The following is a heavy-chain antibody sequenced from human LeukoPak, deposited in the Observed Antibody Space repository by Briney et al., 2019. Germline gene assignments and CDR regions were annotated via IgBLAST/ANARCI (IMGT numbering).Heavy chain of an antibody. CDR3: ARDVGIGSGSYSFDY. Sequence: GASVKVSCKASGYTFNTYGISWVRQAPGQGLEWMGWISVYSGDTKYAQKLQGRVTMTTDTSTSTAYMELRSLTSDDTAIYYCARDVGIGSGSYSFDYWGQGTLVTVSS. D-gene: IGHD3-10*01. V-gene: IGHV1-18*01. CDR2: ISVYSGDT. CDR1: GYTFNTYG. J-gene: IGHJ4*02.